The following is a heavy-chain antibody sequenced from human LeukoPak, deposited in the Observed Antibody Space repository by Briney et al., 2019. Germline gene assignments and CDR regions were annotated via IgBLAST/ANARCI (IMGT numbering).Heavy chain of an antibody. D-gene: IGHD6-19*01. CDR1: GGSISSSSYY. Sequence: SETLSLTCTVSGGSISSSSYYWGWIRQPPGKGLEWIGSIYYSASTYYNPSLKSRVTISVDTSKNQFSLKLSSVTAADTAVYYCARSRYSSGRFDPWGQGTLVTVSS. CDR2: IYYSAST. J-gene: IGHJ5*02. V-gene: IGHV4-39*07. CDR3: ARSRYSSGRFDP.